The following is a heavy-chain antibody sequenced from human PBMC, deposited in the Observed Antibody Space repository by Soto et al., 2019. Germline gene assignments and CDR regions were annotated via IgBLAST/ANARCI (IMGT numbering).Heavy chain of an antibody. Sequence: ASGKVSCKASRYSFTSYGITSVRQAPGQGLEWMGWISPYNGDTSYGQKLQSRVTMTTDTSTTTAYMELRSLRSDDTAVYYCARGGLGYCSGGSCPKNWFGPWGQGTLVTVSS. CDR2: ISPYNGDT. V-gene: IGHV1-18*04. J-gene: IGHJ5*02. CDR3: ARGGLGYCSGGSCPKNWFGP. CDR1: RYSFTSYG. D-gene: IGHD2-15*01.